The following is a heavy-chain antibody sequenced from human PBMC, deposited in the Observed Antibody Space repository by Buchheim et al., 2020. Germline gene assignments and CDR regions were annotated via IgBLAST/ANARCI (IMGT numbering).Heavy chain of an antibody. Sequence: VQLLESGGGVVQPGRSLRLSCAASGFTFSSYGMHWVRQAPGKGLEWVAVIWYDGSNKYYADSVKGRFTISRDNSKNTLYLQMNSLRAEDTAVYYCARDGGSGYVGYYFDYWGQGTL. CDR3: ARDGGSGYVGYYFDY. V-gene: IGHV3-33*01. J-gene: IGHJ4*02. D-gene: IGHD5-12*01. CDR2: IWYDGSNK. CDR1: GFTFSSYG.